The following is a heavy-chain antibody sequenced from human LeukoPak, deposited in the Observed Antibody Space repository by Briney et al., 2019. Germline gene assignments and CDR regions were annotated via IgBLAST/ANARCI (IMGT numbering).Heavy chain of an antibody. Sequence: ASVKVSCKASGYTFASYGISWVRQAPGQGLEWMGWISAYNGNTNYAQKLQGRVTMTTDTSTSTAYMELRSLRSDDTAVYYCARDGIAYCGGDCYHIFDYWGQGTLVTVSS. CDR3: ARDGIAYCGGDCYHIFDY. CDR2: ISAYNGNT. J-gene: IGHJ4*02. D-gene: IGHD2-21*02. V-gene: IGHV1-18*04. CDR1: GYTFASYG.